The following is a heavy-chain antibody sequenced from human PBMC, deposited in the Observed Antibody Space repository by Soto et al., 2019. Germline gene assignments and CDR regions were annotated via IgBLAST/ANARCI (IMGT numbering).Heavy chain of an antibody. CDR1: GFTFGDYA. D-gene: IGHD3-3*01. CDR3: TRDDFWSGWVCFDP. V-gene: IGHV3-49*03. CDR2: IRSKAYDGTT. J-gene: IGHJ5*02. Sequence: GGPMRFPGTPSGFTFGDYAMSWFSHAPGKRRKWVGFIRSKAYDGTTEYAASVKGRFTISRDDSKSIAYLQMNSLKTEDTAVYYCTRDDFWSGWVCFDPWGQGTLVTVSS.